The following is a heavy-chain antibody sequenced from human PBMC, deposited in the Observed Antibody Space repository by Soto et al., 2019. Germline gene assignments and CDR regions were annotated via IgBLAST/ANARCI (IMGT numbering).Heavy chain of an antibody. J-gene: IGHJ3*02. D-gene: IGHD1-26*01. Sequence: VGSLRLSCAASGFTVSSYAMSWVRQAPGKGLEWVSVISGSGSSTHYADSVKGRFTISRDNSMNTLYLQMNSLRAGDTAVYYCAKEGRAWDDAFDIWGQGTMVTVSS. CDR3: AKEGRAWDDAFDI. CDR1: GFTVSSYA. V-gene: IGHV3-23*01. CDR2: ISGSGSST.